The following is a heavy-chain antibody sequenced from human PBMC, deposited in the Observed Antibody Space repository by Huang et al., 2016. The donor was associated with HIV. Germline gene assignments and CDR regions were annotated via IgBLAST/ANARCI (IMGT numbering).Heavy chain of an antibody. Sequence: QLQLQESGPGQVKPSETLSLTCTVSGDFISSTNYCWGWIRQSPGKGLEWVGSVYQSGSTNYNPSLKSRVTLSVDTSRNQFSLRLNSVTAADTAVYYCASRHIGAAATWFWGRGTQVAVSS. CDR3: ASRHIGAAATWF. CDR2: VYQSGST. CDR1: GDFISSTNYC. V-gene: IGHV4-39*01. J-gene: IGHJ4*02. D-gene: IGHD6-13*01.